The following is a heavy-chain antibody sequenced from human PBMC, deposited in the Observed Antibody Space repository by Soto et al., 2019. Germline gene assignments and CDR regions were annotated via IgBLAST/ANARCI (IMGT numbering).Heavy chain of an antibody. CDR1: GFSISSGA. CDR3: AKRQSGNFGPFDS. CDR2: ISGSGANT. V-gene: IGHV3-23*01. J-gene: IGHJ4*02. D-gene: IGHD2-21*02. Sequence: PGGSLRLSCAASGFSISSGAMSWVRQAPGKGLEWVSGISGSGANTNYADSVKGRFAIPIDNSKNTLYLQMSSLRAEDTAVYYCAKRQSGNFGPFDSWGQGTLVTVSS.